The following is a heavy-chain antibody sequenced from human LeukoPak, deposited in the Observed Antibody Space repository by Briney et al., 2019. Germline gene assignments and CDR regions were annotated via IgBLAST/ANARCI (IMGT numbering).Heavy chain of an antibody. CDR2: ISGSGGST. CDR1: GSTFSSYA. Sequence: GGSLRLSCAASGSTFSSYAMSWVRQAPGKGLEWVSAISGSGGSTYYADSVKGRFTISRDNSKNTLYLQMNSLRAENTAVYYCAKVQWLVPLFDYWGQGTLVTVSS. D-gene: IGHD6-19*01. J-gene: IGHJ4*02. CDR3: AKVQWLVPLFDY. V-gene: IGHV3-23*01.